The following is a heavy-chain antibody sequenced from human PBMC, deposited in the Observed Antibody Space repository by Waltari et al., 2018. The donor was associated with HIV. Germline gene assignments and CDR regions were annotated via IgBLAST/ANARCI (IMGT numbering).Heavy chain of an antibody. J-gene: IGHJ6*02. CDR2: IRSKANSYAT. CDR1: GFTFSGSA. V-gene: IGHV3-73*02. D-gene: IGHD3-22*01. Sequence: EVQLVESGGGLVQPGGSLKLSCAASGFTFSGSAMHWVRQASGKGLEWVGRIRSKANSYATAYAASVKDRFTISRDDSKNTAYLQMNSLKTEDTAVYYCTRLRHYYDSSGYFFTDVWGQGTTVTVSS. CDR3: TRLRHYYDSSGYFFTDV.